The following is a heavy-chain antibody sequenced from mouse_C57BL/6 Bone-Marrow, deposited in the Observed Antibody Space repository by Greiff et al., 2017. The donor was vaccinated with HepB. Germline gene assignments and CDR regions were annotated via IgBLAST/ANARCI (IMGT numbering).Heavy chain of an antibody. Sequence: VQLQQSGAELARPGASVKMSCKASGYTFTSYTMHWVKQRPGQGLEWIGYINPSSGYTKYNQKFKDKATLTADKSSSTAYMQLSSLTSEDSAVYYCARAHYDGSSYGFAYWGQGTRVTVSA. J-gene: IGHJ3*01. CDR1: GYTFTSYT. CDR2: INPSSGYT. CDR3: ARAHYDGSSYGFAY. D-gene: IGHD1-1*01. V-gene: IGHV1-4*01.